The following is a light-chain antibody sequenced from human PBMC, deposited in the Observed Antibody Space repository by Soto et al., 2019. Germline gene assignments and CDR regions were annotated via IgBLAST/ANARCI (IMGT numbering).Light chain of an antibody. CDR2: GAS. CDR3: QQYNNWPPT. CDR1: QSVSGN. Sequence: EIVMTQSPATLSVSAGERATISCRASQSVSGNLAWYQQKPGQAPRLLIYGASTRATGIPARFSGSGSGTDFTLTISSLQSEDFAVYYCQQYNNWPPTFGGGTKVEIK. J-gene: IGKJ4*01. V-gene: IGKV3-15*01.